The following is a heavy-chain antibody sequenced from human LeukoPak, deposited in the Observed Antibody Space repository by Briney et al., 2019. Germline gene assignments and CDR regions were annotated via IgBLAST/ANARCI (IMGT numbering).Heavy chain of an antibody. CDR2: ISSTGNTV. CDR1: GFTFSSYE. CDR3: TKETPQMDV. Sequence: GGSLRLSCAASGFTFSSYEMNWVRQAPGQGLEWVAYISSTGNTVHYAGSVKGRFTISRDNAKNSLYLQMNRLRAEDTAVYYCTKETPQMDVWGKGTTVVVSS. J-gene: IGHJ6*04. D-gene: IGHD2-15*01. V-gene: IGHV3-48*03.